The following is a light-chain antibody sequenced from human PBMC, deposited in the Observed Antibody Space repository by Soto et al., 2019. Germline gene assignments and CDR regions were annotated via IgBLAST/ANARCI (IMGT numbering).Light chain of an antibody. CDR1: QGISTY. CDR2: AAS. V-gene: IGKV1-9*01. CDR3: QHLNSYPLT. J-gene: IGKJ4*01. Sequence: DIQLTQSPSFLSASVGDRVTITCRASQGISTYLAWFQRKPGKAPKLLISAASFLQSGVPSRFSGSGSGAEFTLTISSLRPEDFATYYCQHLNSYPLTFGGGTKVEI.